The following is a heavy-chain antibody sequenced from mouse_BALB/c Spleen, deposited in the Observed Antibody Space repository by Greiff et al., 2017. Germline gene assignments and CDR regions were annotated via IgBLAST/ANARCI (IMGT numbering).Heavy chain of an antibody. Sequence: EVKLVESGGDLVKPGGSLKLSCAASGFTFSSYGMSWVRQTPDKRLEWVATISSGGIYTYYPDSVKGRFTISRDNAKNTLYLQMSSLKSEDTAMYYCARPPRYAMDYWGQGTSVTVSS. V-gene: IGHV5-6*01. CDR2: ISSGGIYT. J-gene: IGHJ4*01. CDR3: ARPPRYAMDY. CDR1: GFTFSSYG.